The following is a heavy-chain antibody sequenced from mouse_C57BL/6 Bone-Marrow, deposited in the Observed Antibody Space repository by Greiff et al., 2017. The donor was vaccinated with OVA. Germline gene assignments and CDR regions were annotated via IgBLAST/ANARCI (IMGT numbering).Heavy chain of an antibody. CDR2: IHPNSGST. D-gene: IGHD1-1*01. CDR3: ARGGYYGSIYHCFDY. J-gene: IGHJ2*01. V-gene: IGHV1-64*01. Sequence: QVQLKQPGAELVKPGASVKLSCKASGYTFTSYWMHWVKQRPGQGLEWIGMIHPNSGSTNYNEKFKSKATLTVDKPSSTASMQLSSLTSEYSAVYFFARGGYYGSIYHCFDYWGQGTTLTVSS. CDR1: GYTFTSYW.